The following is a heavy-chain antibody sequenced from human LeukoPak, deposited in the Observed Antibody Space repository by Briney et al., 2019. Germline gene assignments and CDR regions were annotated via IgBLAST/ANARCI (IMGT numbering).Heavy chain of an antibody. D-gene: IGHD3-10*01. CDR2: IYYSGST. Sequence: SQTLSLTCAVSGGSISSGGYYWSWIRQPPGKGLEWIGYIYYSGSTNYNPSLKSRVTISVDTSKNQFSLKLSSVTAADTAVYYCAREKALWFGESPLDVWGQGTTVTVSS. CDR3: AREKALWFGESPLDV. J-gene: IGHJ6*02. CDR1: GGSISSGGYY. V-gene: IGHV4-61*08.